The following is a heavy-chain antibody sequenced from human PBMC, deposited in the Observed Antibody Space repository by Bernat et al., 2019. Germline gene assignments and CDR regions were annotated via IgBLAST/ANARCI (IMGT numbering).Heavy chain of an antibody. CDR1: GFTFSSYW. D-gene: IGHD2-15*01. V-gene: IGHV3-74*01. Sequence: EVQLVESGGGLVQPGGSLRLSCAASGFTFSSYWMHWVRQAPGKGLVWVSRINSDGSSTSYADSVKGRFTISRDNAKKTLYLQMNSLRAEDTAVYYWATDHGYCSGGSCEWYGMDVWGQGTTVTVSS. CDR2: INSDGSST. J-gene: IGHJ6*02. CDR3: ATDHGYCSGGSCEWYGMDV.